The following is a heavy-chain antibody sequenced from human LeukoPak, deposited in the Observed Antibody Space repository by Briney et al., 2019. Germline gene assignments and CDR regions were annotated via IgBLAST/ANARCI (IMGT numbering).Heavy chain of an antibody. CDR2: FDPEDGET. CDR1: GYTLTELS. J-gene: IGHJ4*02. CDR3: ATTPRDFYGPGRSSLDY. Sequence: ASVKVSCKVSGYTLTELSMHWVRQAPGKGLEWMGGFDPEDGETIYVQKFQGRVTMTEDISTDTVYMELSSLRSEDTAVYYCATTPRDFYGPGRSSLDYWGQGTLVTVSS. V-gene: IGHV1-24*01. D-gene: IGHD3-10*01.